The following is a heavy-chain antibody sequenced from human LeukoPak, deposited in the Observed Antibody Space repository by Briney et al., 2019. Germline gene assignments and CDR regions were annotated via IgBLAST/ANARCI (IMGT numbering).Heavy chain of an antibody. CDR2: IKQDGSEK. D-gene: IGHD6-6*01. CDR1: GFTFSSYW. J-gene: IGHJ4*02. V-gene: IGHV3-7*01. CDR3: ARDSGEYSSSYYFDY. Sequence: PGGSLRLSCAASGFTFSSYWMSWVRQAPGKGLEWVANIKQDGSEKYYVDSVKGRFTISRDNAKNSLYLQMNSLRAEDTAVYYCARDSGEYSSSYYFDYWGQGTLVTVSS.